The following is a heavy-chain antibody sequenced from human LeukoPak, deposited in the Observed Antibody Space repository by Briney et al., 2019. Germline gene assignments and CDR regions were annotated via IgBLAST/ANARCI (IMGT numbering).Heavy chain of an antibody. CDR2: INHSGST. CDR3: ATGRMVRGVIIKGTFDY. Sequence: SETLSLTCAVYGGSFSGYYWSWSRQPPGKGLEWIGEINHSGSTNYNPSLKSRVTISVDTSKNQFSLKLSSVTAADTAVYYCATGRMVRGVIIKGTFDYWGQGTLVTVSS. CDR1: GGSFSGYY. D-gene: IGHD3-10*01. V-gene: IGHV4-34*01. J-gene: IGHJ4*02.